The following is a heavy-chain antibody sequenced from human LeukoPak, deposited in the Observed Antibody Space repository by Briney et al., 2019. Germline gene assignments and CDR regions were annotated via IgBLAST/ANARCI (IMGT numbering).Heavy chain of an antibody. V-gene: IGHV4-34*01. CDR2: INHSGST. D-gene: IGHD4-17*01. J-gene: IGHJ4*02. CDR3: ARPTTVTRFTLGY. CDR1: GGSFSGYY. Sequence: SETLSLTCAVYGGSFSGYYWSWIRQPPGKGLEWIGEINHSGSTNYNPSLKSRVTISVDTSKNQFSLKLSSVTAADTAVHYCARPTTVTRFTLGYWGQGTLVTVSS.